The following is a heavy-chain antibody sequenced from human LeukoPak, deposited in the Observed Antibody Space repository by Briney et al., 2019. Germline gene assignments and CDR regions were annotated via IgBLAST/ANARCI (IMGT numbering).Heavy chain of an antibody. CDR3: ARGLSLSSAWADYYFDY. D-gene: IGHD6-19*01. V-gene: IGHV3-48*02. Sequence: GGSLRLSCAASGFTFSSYSMNWVRQAPGRGLEWVSYISSNSSTIYADSVKGRFTFSRDNAKNSLYLQMNSLRDEDTAVYYCARGLSLSSAWADYYFDYWGQGTPVTVSS. CDR1: GFTFSSYS. CDR2: ISSNSST. J-gene: IGHJ4*02.